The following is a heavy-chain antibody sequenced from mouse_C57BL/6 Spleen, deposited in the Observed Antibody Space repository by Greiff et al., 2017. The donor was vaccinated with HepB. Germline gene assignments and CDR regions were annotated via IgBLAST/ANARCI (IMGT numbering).Heavy chain of an antibody. CDR1: GYTFTSYW. Sequence: VQLQQPGAELVRPGSSVKLSCKASGYTFTSYWMHWVKQRPIQGLEWIGNIDPSDSETHYNQKFKDKATLTVDKSSSTAYMQLSSLTSEDSAVYYCARAVSSHWYFDVWGTGTTVTVSS. V-gene: IGHV1-52*01. J-gene: IGHJ1*03. CDR3: ARAVSSHWYFDV. D-gene: IGHD1-1*01. CDR2: IDPSDSET.